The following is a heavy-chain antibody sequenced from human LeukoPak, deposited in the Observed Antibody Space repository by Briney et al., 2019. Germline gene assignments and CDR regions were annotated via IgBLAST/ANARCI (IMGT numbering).Heavy chain of an antibody. J-gene: IGHJ4*02. CDR1: GFTFSSYA. CDR3: AKLRGTTATTADY. V-gene: IGHV3-23*01. CDR2: TSGSGGTT. Sequence: GSLRLSCAASGFTFSSYAMSWVRQAPGKGPEWVSGTSGSGGTTYYADSVKGRFIISRDNSKNTLYLQMSSLTAEDTAVYYCAKLRGTTATTADYWGQGTLVTVPS. D-gene: IGHD4-17*01.